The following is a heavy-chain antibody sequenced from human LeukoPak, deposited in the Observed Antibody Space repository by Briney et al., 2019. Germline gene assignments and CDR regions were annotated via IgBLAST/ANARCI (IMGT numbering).Heavy chain of an antibody. D-gene: IGHD5-24*01. CDR2: ISAYNGDT. V-gene: IGHV1-18*01. Sequence: ASVKVSCKASGYTFNSYAVSWVRQAPGQGLEWMGWISAYNGDTKYAQKLQGRVTMTRDTSTSTVYMELSSLRSEDTAVYYCARRRDGYNYFDYWGQGTLVTVSS. CDR3: ARRRDGYNYFDY. J-gene: IGHJ4*02. CDR1: GYTFNSYA.